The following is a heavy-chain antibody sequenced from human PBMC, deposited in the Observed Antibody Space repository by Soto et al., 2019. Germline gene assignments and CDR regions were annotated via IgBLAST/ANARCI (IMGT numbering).Heavy chain of an antibody. CDR3: ATDAGRPSGGIDY. CDR2: IIPIYGTA. CDR1: GGTFSSYS. D-gene: IGHD1-26*01. Sequence: QVQLVQSGAEVKKPGSSVKVSCKASGGTFSSYSINWVRQAPGQGLEWMGEIIPIYGTANYAQKFQGRVTNSADEITNTAYMELSSLRSEDTAVYYSATDAGRPSGGIDYRGQGSLVNVS. V-gene: IGHV1-69*01. J-gene: IGHJ4*02.